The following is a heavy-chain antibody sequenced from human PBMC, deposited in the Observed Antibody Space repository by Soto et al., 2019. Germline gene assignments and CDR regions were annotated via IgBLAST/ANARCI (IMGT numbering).Heavy chain of an antibody. CDR3: ARRTSLGYCSGGSCYSNWFDP. V-gene: IGHV4-31*03. CDR1: GGSISSGGYY. CDR2: LYYSGST. Sequence: PSETLSLTCTISGGSISSGGYYWSWIRKHPGKGLEWIGYLYYSGSTYYNQSHRSRVTISVDTSKNQFSLKLSSVTAADTAVYYCARRTSLGYCSGGSCYSNWFDPWGQGTLVTGSS. D-gene: IGHD2-15*01. J-gene: IGHJ5*02.